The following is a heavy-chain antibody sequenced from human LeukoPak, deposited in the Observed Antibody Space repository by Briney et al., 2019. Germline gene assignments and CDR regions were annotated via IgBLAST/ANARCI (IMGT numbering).Heavy chain of an antibody. Sequence: PGGSLRLSCAASGFTFSSYAMHWVRQAPGKGLEWVAVMSYDGVDEYYADSVKGRFTIFRDNSKDTLYLQMNSLRAEDTAVYYCARDGPGRGFDYWGQGTLVTVSS. V-gene: IGHV3-30*04. CDR3: ARDGPGRGFDY. CDR1: GFTFSSYA. J-gene: IGHJ4*02. CDR2: MSYDGVDE.